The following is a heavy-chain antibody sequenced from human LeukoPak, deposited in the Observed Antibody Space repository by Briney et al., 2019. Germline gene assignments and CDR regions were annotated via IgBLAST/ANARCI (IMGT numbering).Heavy chain of an antibody. CDR1: GGTFSSYA. CDR3: AREHGGNPYFDY. V-gene: IGHV1-69*04. J-gene: IGHJ4*02. CDR2: IIPIFGIA. Sequence: SVKVSCKATGGTFSSYAISWVRQAPGQGLEWMGRIIPIFGIANYAQKFQGRVTITADKSTSTAYMELSSLRSEDTAVYYCAREHGGNPYFDYWGQGTLVTVSS. D-gene: IGHD4-23*01.